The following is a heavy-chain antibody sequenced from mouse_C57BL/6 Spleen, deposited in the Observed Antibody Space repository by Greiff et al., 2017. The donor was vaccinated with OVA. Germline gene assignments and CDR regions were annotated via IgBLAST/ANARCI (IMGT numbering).Heavy chain of an antibody. J-gene: IGHJ2*01. CDR2: IDPSDSYT. CDR3: ARGIYYDYDYFNY. V-gene: IGHV1-50*01. CDR1: GYTFTSYW. Sequence: QVQLQQPGAELVKPGASVKLSCKASGYTFTSYWMQWVKQRPGQGLEWIGEIDPSDSYTNYNQKFKGKATLTVDTSSSTAYMQLSSLTSEDSAVYYCARGIYYDYDYFNYWGKGTTLTVSS. D-gene: IGHD2-4*01.